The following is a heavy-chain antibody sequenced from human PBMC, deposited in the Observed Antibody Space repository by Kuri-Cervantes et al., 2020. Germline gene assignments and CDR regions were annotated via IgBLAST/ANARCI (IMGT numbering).Heavy chain of an antibody. V-gene: IGHV4-34*01. CDR2: INYSGST. CDR1: GGSFSGYY. D-gene: IGHD3-10*01. J-gene: IGHJ4*02. Sequence: ESLKISCAVYGGSFSGYYWSWIRQPPGKGLEWIGEINYSGSTNYNPSLKSRVTISVDTSKNQFSLKLSSVTAADTAVYYCARGARRGSGRRTFDYWGQGTLVTVSS. CDR3: ARGARRGSGRRTFDY.